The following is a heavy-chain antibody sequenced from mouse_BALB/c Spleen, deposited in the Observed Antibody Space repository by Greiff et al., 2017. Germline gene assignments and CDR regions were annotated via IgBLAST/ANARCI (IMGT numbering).Heavy chain of an antibody. Sequence: EVHLVESGGGLVQPGGSRKLSCAASGFTFSSFGMHWVRQAPEKGLEWVAYISSGSSTIYYADTVKGRFTISRDNPKNTLFLQMTSLRSEDTAMYYCARWGAYWYFDVWGAGTTVTVSS. CDR3: ARWGAYWYFDV. CDR2: ISSGSSTI. CDR1: GFTFSSFG. J-gene: IGHJ1*01. V-gene: IGHV5-17*02.